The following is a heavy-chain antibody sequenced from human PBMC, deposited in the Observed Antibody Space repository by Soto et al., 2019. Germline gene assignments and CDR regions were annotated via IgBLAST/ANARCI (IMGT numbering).Heavy chain of an antibody. CDR1: GFTFSSYC. Sequence: GGSLRLSCAASGFTFSSYCMHWVRQAPGKGLEWVAVIWYDGSNKYYADSVKGRFTISRDNSKNTLYLQMNSLRAEDTAVYYCARDRGLIVGWFDPWGQGTLVTVSS. CDR3: ARDRGLIVGWFDP. CDR2: IWYDGSNK. D-gene: IGHD3-10*01. V-gene: IGHV3-33*01. J-gene: IGHJ5*02.